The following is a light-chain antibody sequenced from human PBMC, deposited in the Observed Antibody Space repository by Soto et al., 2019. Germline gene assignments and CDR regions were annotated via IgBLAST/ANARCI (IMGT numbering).Light chain of an antibody. Sequence: EIVLTQSPGTLSLSPGERATLSCRASQSVSSSYLAWYQQTPGQAPRLLMYGASTRAPGIPARFSGSGSGTEFTLTISSLQSEDFAVYYCQQYDNWPRTFGQGTKVDIK. CDR1: QSVSSSY. J-gene: IGKJ1*01. CDR3: QQYDNWPRT. V-gene: IGKV3-15*01. CDR2: GAS.